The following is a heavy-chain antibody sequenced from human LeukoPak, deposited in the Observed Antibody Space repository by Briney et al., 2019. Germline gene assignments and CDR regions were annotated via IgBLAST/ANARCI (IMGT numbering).Heavy chain of an antibody. CDR3: ARAPYDSTGYETPLAFDI. CDR2: ISSSSSYI. D-gene: IGHD3-22*01. Sequence: PGGSLRLSRAASGFTFSTYTMNCVSQAPGKGLAWVSTISSSSSYIYYGDSVKGRFTISRGNAKNSLYLQMNSLRAEDTAVYYCARAPYDSTGYETPLAFDIWGQGTMVTVSS. J-gene: IGHJ3*02. V-gene: IGHV3-21*01. CDR1: GFTFSTYT.